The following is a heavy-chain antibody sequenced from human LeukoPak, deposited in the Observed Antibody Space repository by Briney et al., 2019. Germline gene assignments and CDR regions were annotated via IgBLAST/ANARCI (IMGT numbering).Heavy chain of an antibody. CDR2: IYTSGST. D-gene: IGHD5-12*01. CDR1: GGSISSYY. Sequence: SETLSLTCTVSGGSISSYYWSWIRQPAGKGLEWIGRIYTSGSTNYNLSLKSRVTMSVDTSKNQFSRKLRSVTAADPAVYYCAWSGVGYLFDYWGQGTLVTVSS. V-gene: IGHV4-4*07. J-gene: IGHJ4*02. CDR3: AWSGVGYLFDY.